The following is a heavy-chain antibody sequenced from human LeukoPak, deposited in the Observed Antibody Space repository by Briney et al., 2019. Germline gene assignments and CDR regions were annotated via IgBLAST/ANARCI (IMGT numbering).Heavy chain of an antibody. D-gene: IGHD5-18*01. CDR1: GGTFNTYA. CDR3: ARFPVRGYTYGSVIHHMDV. J-gene: IGHJ6*02. CDR2: IIPILDVA. Sequence: SVKVSCKASGGTFNTYAITWVRQAPGQGLEWMGRIIPILDVADSEQRFQGRVTITADRSTSTVYMELNSLRSEDTAIYYCARFPVRGYTYGSVIHHMDVWGQGTTVIVSS. V-gene: IGHV1-69*04.